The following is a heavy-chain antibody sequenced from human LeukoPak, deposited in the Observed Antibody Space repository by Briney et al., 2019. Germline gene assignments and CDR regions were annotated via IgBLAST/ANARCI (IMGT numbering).Heavy chain of an antibody. D-gene: IGHD6-13*01. Sequence: SQTLSLTCAISGDSFSSNSAAWNWIRQSPSRGLEWLGRTYYRSKWYNDYAVSVKSRITINPDTSKNQFSLQLNSVTPEDTAVYYCARDWRPGIAAAGTSNWFDPWGQGTLVTVSS. CDR2: TYYRSKWYN. J-gene: IGHJ5*02. CDR1: GDSFSSNSAA. CDR3: ARDWRPGIAAAGTSNWFDP. V-gene: IGHV6-1*01.